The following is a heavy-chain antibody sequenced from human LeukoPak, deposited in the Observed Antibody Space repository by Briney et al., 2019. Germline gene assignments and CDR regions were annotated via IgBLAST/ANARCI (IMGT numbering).Heavy chain of an antibody. Sequence: GGSLRLSCAASGFTFSDYYMSWIRQAPGKGLEWVSYISSSGSTIYYADSVKGRFTISRDNAKNSLYLQMNSLRAEDTAVYYCASGDYYGSGSYQMEPDYWGQGTLVTVSS. CDR1: GFTFSDYY. J-gene: IGHJ4*02. D-gene: IGHD3-10*01. CDR2: ISSSGSTI. V-gene: IGHV3-11*04. CDR3: ASGDYYGSGSYQMEPDY.